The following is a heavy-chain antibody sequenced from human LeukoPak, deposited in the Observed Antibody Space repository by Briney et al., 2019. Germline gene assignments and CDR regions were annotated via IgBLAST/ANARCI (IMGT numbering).Heavy chain of an antibody. D-gene: IGHD6-19*01. CDR3: ARGVAGTANWFDP. Sequence: PGGSLRLSCAASGFTLITYEMNWVRQAPGKGLEWVSSISSSSSYIDYADSVKGRFTISRDNAKNSLYLQMNSLRAEDTAVYYCARGVAGTANWFDPWGQGTLVTVSS. V-gene: IGHV3-21*01. CDR1: GFTLITYE. J-gene: IGHJ5*02. CDR2: ISSSSSYI.